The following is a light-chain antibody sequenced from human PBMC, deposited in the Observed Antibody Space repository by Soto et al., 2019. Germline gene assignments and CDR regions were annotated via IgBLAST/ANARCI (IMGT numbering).Light chain of an antibody. CDR3: QQYGRSPT. CDR1: QSVSSSY. V-gene: IGKV3-20*01. CDR2: GAS. Sequence: EFGLQKSTETLSLSPGARATLSCRASQSVSSSYLAWYQQKPGQAPRLLIYGASSRATGIPDRFSGSGSGTDFTLTISRLAPEDFAVYYYQQYGRSPTFSQGTKVDIK. J-gene: IGKJ1*01.